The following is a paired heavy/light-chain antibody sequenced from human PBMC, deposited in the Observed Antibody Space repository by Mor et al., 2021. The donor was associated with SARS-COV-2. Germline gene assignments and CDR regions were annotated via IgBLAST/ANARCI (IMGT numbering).Heavy chain of an antibody. V-gene: IGHV4-59*01. CDR2: IYYTGSS. D-gene: IGHD6-19*01. CDR1: GGSINDYY. J-gene: IGHJ1*01. Sequence: QVQLRESGPGLVKPSETLSLICTVSGGSINDYYWSWIRQPPGKGLEWIGYIYYTGSSNYNPSLKSRVTISTDTFKNQFSLRLSSVTAADTAVYYCAGSYSSGWFFQRNWGQGTLVTVSS. CDR3: AGSYSSGWFFQRN.
Light chain of an antibody. CDR3: QQYYSIPYT. V-gene: IGKV4-1*01. J-gene: IGKJ2*01. CDR2: WAS. Sequence: DIVMTQSPDSLAVSLGERATINCKSSQSVLYDANNKNYLTWYQQKPGQPPKLLIYWASTRESGVPDRFSGSGSGTDFTLTISRLQAEDVAVYYCQQYYSIPYTFGQGTKLEIK. CDR1: QSVLYDANNKNY.